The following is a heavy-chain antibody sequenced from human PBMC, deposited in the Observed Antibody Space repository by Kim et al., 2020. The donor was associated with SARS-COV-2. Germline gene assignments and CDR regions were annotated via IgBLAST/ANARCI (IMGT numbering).Heavy chain of an antibody. D-gene: IGHD3-16*01. J-gene: IGHJ4*02. Sequence: QKFQGRVTITADKSTSTAYMELSSLRSEDTAVYYCARDGGDGYNPFSFDYWGQGTLVTVSS. V-gene: IGHV1-69*04. CDR3: ARDGGDGYNPFSFDY.